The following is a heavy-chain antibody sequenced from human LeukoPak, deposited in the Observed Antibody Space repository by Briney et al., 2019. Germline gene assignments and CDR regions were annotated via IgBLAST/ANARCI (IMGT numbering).Heavy chain of an antibody. J-gene: IGHJ6*02. CDR3: TTGSLPTVVPAAGNYYRGMDG. CDR2: IKSKTDGGTT. Sequence: PGGSLTLSCAASGFTFSNAWMSWVRQAPGKGLDWVGRIKSKTDGGTTDYAAPVKGRFTISRDDSHTTMYLQMNSLKTEDTAVYYCTTGSLPTVVPAAGNYYRGMDGWGQGTTVTVSS. D-gene: IGHD2-2*01. CDR1: GFTFSNAW. V-gene: IGHV3-15*01.